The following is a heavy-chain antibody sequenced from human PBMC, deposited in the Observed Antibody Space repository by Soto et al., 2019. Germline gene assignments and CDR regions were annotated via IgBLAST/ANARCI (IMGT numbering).Heavy chain of an antibody. CDR1: GFTFINSA. Sequence: GASVKVSCKASGFTFINSAIQWVRQARGQRLEWMGWIVVGSGHINYAQKFQERLSITRDMSTSTAYMELSSLTLEDTAVYYCAAVQGGVVVGAPTVIDVPNPLQALPWG. V-gene: IGHV1-58*02. CDR3: AAVQGGVVVGAPTVIDVPNPLQALP. D-gene: IGHD2-2*01. J-gene: IGHJ5*02. CDR2: IVVGSGHI.